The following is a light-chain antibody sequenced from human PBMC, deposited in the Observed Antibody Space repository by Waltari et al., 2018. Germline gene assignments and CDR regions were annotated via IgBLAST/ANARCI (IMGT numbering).Light chain of an antibody. J-gene: IGKJ2*01. CDR2: AAS. CDR3: QQLNSYRYT. Sequence: DIQLTQSPSFLSASVGDRVTITCRASQGISNYLAWYQQRPGKAPTLLIYAASTLQSGVPSRFSGSGSGTEFTLTITSRQPEDFATYYCQQLNSYRYTFGQGTKLEIK. CDR1: QGISNY. V-gene: IGKV1-9*01.